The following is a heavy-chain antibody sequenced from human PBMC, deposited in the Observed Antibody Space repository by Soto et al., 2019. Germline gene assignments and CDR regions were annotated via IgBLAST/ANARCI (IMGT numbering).Heavy chain of an antibody. CDR1: GGSFSGYY. CDR2: INHSGST. Sequence: QVQLQQWGAGLLKPSETLSLTCAVYGGSFSGYYWSWIRQPPGKGLEWIGEINHSGSTNYNPSLKSRVTISVDTSKNQFSLKLSSVTAADTAVYYGARVVPAAEYYYYGMDVWGQGTTVTVSS. CDR3: ARVVPAAEYYYYGMDV. V-gene: IGHV4-34*01. D-gene: IGHD2-2*01. J-gene: IGHJ6*02.